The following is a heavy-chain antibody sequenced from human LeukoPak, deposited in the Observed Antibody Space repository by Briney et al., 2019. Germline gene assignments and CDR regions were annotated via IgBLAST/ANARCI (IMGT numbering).Heavy chain of an antibody. CDR2: MNPNSGNT. CDR3: ARAGSDYVWGSYRTYYYYYMDV. CDR1: GYTFTSYD. V-gene: IGHV1-8*01. D-gene: IGHD3-16*02. Sequence: ASVKVSCKASGYTFTSYDINWVRQATGQGLEWMGWMNPNSGNTGYAQKFQGRVTMTRNTSISTAYMELSSLRSEDTAVYYCARAGSDYVWGSYRTYYYYYMDVWGKGTTVTISS. J-gene: IGHJ6*03.